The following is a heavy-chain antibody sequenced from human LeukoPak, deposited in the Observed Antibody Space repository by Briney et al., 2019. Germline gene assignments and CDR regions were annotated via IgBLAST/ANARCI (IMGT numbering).Heavy chain of an antibody. CDR3: ARGKIAAAGTYYYYYMDV. CDR2: ISYDGSNK. Sequence: PGGTLRLSCAASGFTFSSYAMHWVRQAPGKGLEWVAVISYDGSNKYYADSVKGRFTISRDNSKNTLYLQMNSLRAEDTAVYYCARGKIAAAGTYYYYYMDVWGKGTTVTVSS. V-gene: IGHV3-30-3*01. D-gene: IGHD6-13*01. J-gene: IGHJ6*03. CDR1: GFTFSSYA.